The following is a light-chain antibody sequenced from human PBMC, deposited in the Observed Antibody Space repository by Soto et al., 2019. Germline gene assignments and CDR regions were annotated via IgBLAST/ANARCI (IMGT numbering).Light chain of an antibody. CDR3: QQFSSYPLT. J-gene: IGKJ4*01. CDR2: DAI. V-gene: IGKV3-15*01. CDR1: QNIHNH. Sequence: EKMMSQSPATLSVSPGERVTHPCRASQNIHNHMSWFLQKPGQTPRLLIYDAIIRAADVPARFSGSWSGTEFTLTISRLEPEDFAVYYCQQFSSYPLTFGGGTKVDI.